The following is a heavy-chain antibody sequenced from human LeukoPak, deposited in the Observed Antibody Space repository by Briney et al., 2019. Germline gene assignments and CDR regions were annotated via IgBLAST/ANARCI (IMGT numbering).Heavy chain of an antibody. CDR1: GFTFSSYW. V-gene: IGHV3-7*01. CDR3: ARESYYYDRSGYYYSGANWFDP. Sequence: TGGSLRLSCAASGFTFSSYWMSWVRQAPGKGLEWVANIKQDGSEKYYVDSVKGRFTISRDNAKNSLYLQMNSLRAEDTAVYYCARESYYYDRSGYYYSGANWFDPWGQGTLVTVSS. J-gene: IGHJ5*02. CDR2: IKQDGSEK. D-gene: IGHD3-22*01.